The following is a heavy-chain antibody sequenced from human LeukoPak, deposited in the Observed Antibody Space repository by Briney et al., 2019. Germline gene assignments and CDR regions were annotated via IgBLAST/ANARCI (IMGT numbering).Heavy chain of an antibody. CDR2: IYQSGNT. V-gene: IGHV4-30-2*01. Sequence: SETLSLTFNVSGDSITSGSYYWSWNRQPPGKGLVWHGYIYQSGNTHYNPSLKSRVTISADRSKNQVSLKGTSVTAADTAVYYCAGDRVTNSAGLRWFDPWREGTLVTVSS. J-gene: IGHJ5*02. CDR1: GDSITSGSYY. CDR3: AGDRVTNSAGLRWFDP. D-gene: IGHD2-8*01.